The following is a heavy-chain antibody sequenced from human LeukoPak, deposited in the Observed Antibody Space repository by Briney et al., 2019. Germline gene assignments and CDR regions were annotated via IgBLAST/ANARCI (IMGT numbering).Heavy chain of an antibody. J-gene: IGHJ4*02. D-gene: IGHD5-24*01. Sequence: GGSLRLSCAASGFTFSSYAMSWVRQAPGKGLEWLSSITKYDGRVYYADSVRGRFTISRDSSQNELYLQMNSLRADDSAIYYCAKDHSADGWPTFEYWGRGTLVTVSS. V-gene: IGHV3-23*01. CDR1: GFTFSSYA. CDR2: ITKYDGRV. CDR3: AKDHSADGWPTFEY.